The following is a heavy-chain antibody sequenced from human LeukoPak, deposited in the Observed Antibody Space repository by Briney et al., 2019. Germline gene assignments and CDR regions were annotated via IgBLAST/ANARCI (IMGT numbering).Heavy chain of an antibody. CDR1: GVSVSSYY. Sequence: SETLSLTCSVSGVSVSSYYWSWIRQPAGKGLVWIARIYPSGTTHYNPSLKSRVTISVDTSKNHFSLKLISVTAADTAVYYWADDFGDWGQGTLVTVSS. V-gene: IGHV4-4*07. CDR2: IYPSGTT. CDR3: ADDFGD. J-gene: IGHJ4*02. D-gene: IGHD4-17*01.